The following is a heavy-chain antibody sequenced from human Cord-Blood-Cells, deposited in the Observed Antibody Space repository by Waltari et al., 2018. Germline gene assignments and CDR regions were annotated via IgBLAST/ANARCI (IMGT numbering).Heavy chain of an antibody. CDR3: AAEYCSGGSCEYYFDY. CDR2: FDPEDGET. V-gene: IGHV1-24*01. Sequence: QVQLVQSGAEGKKPGASVKVSCKVSGYTLTELSMHWVRQAPGKGLEWMGGFDPEDGETSYGQKFQGRVTMTEDTSTDTAYMELSSLRSEDTAVYYCAAEYCSGGSCEYYFDYWGQGTLVTVSS. D-gene: IGHD2-15*01. CDR1: GYTLTELS. J-gene: IGHJ4*02.